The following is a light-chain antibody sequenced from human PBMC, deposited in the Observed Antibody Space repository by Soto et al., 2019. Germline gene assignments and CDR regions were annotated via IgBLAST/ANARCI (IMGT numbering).Light chain of an antibody. V-gene: IGLV2-14*03. J-gene: IGLJ1*01. CDR2: EVS. CDR1: TSDVGGYDY. Sequence: QSALTQPASVSGSPGQSITIYCTGTTSDVGGYDYVSWYQQHPGKAPKLLIFEVSSRPSGVSSRFSGSRSANSASLTISGLQAEDEADYYCSSFTKSSTYVLGTGTKLTVL. CDR3: SSFTKSSTYV.